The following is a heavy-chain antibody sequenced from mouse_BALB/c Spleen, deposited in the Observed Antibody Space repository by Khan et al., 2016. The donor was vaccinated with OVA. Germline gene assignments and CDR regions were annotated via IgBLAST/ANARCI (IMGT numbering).Heavy chain of an antibody. V-gene: IGHV2-9*02. CDR2: IWTGGST. Sequence: VQLQESGPGLVAPSQSLSITCTVSGFSLTSYAVHWVRQPPGKGLEWLGVIWTGGSTNYNSAFMSRLSISKDNSKSQVFLKMNSLQTDDTAMYYCARAYGSSYWYFDVWGAGTTVTVSS. CDR3: ARAYGSSYWYFDV. D-gene: IGHD1-1*01. CDR1: GFSLTSYA. J-gene: IGHJ1*01.